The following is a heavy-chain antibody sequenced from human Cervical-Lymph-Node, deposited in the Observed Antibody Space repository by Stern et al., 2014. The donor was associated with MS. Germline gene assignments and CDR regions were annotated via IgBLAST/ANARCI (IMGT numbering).Heavy chain of an antibody. V-gene: IGHV2-5*02. Sequence: QVNLKESGPPLVKPTQTLTLTCNFSGFSLNTRGVGVGWIRQPPGKALEWLALLYLGDDHCHNPSLNSRHTITKDASKDLVFLTMTNMDAVDTATYFCAHENVLTGPFDSWGQGTLVTVSS. CDR3: AHENVLTGPFDS. J-gene: IGHJ4*02. CDR1: GFSLNTRGVG. D-gene: IGHD3-9*01. CDR2: LYLGDDH.